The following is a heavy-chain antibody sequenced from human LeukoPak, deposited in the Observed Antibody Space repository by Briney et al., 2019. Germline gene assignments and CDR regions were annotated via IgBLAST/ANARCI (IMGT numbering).Heavy chain of an antibody. V-gene: IGHV3-30*03. CDR3: ARDRTVTTSWFDP. J-gene: IGHJ5*02. D-gene: IGHD4-17*01. CDR1: GFTFSNYG. CDR2: ISYDGSNK. Sequence: GGSLRLSCAASGFTFSNYGMHWVRQAPGKGLEWVAVISYDGSNKHYADSVKGRFTISRDNSKNTLYLQMNSLRPEDTAVYFCARDRTVTTSWFDPWGQGTLVTVSS.